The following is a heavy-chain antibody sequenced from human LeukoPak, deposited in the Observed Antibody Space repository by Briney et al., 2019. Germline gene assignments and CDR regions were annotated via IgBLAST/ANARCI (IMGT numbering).Heavy chain of an antibody. D-gene: IGHD3-22*01. J-gene: IGHJ4*02. CDR3: ATHGDSGGYYSDS. V-gene: IGHV3-21*01. Sequence: GGSLRLSCVASGFIFNTFSMNWVRQAPGKGLEWVSSISGNSLYTSYADSLKGRSTISRDNAKNSLYLQMNSLRAEDTAVYYCATHGDSGGYYSDSWGQGTLVTVSS. CDR2: ISGNSLYT. CDR1: GFIFNTFS.